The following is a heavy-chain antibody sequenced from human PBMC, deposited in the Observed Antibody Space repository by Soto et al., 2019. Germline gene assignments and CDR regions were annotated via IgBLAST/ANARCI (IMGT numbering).Heavy chain of an antibody. Sequence: EVQLVESGGGLVQPGRSLRLSCAASGFTFDDYAMNWVRQAPVKVLEWVSGISWNIGSIGYADSVKGRFAISRDNAKNALYLQMNSLIAEDTALYYCANDKGGAVTVVDYWGKGTLVTVSS. J-gene: IGHJ4*02. CDR2: ISWNIGSI. V-gene: IGHV3-9*01. CDR1: GFTFDDYA. CDR3: ANDKGGAVTVVDY. D-gene: IGHD4-17*01.